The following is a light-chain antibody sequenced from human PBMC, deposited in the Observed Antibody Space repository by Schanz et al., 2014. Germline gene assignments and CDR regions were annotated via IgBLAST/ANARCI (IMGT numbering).Light chain of an antibody. CDR3: SSYAGRNTAYV. Sequence: QSALTQPPSASGSPGQSVTISCTGTSSDVGGYNYVSWYQQHPGKAPKLMIYEVSKRPSGVPDRFSGSKSGNTASLTVSGLQAEDEADYYGSSYAGRNTAYVFGTGTKLTVL. CDR1: SSDVGGYNY. CDR2: EVS. V-gene: IGLV2-8*01. J-gene: IGLJ1*01.